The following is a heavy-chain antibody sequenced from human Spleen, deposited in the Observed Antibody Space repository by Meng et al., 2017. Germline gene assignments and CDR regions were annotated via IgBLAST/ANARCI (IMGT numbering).Heavy chain of an antibody. CDR3: ARDLNYYDSSGATNH. Sequence: GGSLRLSCAASGFTFSRYAMSWVRQAPGRGLEWVSVIYSGGSTYYADAVRGRFTISRDNSTNTLYLQMNSLRAEDTALYYCARDLNYYDSSGATNHWGQGTLVTVSS. CDR1: GFTFSRYA. D-gene: IGHD3-22*01. CDR2: IYSGGST. J-gene: IGHJ4*02. V-gene: IGHV3-66*02.